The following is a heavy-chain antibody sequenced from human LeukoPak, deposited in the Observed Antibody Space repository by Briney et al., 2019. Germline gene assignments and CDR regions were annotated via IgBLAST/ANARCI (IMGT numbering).Heavy chain of an antibody. CDR1: GGTFSSYD. Sequence: GPSVKVSCKASGGTFSSYDISWVRQAHGQGLEWMGGIIPIFGTANYAQKFQGRVTITADESTSTAYMELSSLRSEDTAVYYCASYCSSTSCRAEYFQHWGQGTLVTVSS. CDR2: IIPIFGTA. D-gene: IGHD2-2*01. CDR3: ASYCSSTSCRAEYFQH. J-gene: IGHJ1*01. V-gene: IGHV1-69*13.